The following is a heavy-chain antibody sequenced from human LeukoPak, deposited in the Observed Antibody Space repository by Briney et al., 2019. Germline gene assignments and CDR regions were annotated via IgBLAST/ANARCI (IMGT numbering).Heavy chain of an antibody. CDR1: GDSMSSNYYY. J-gene: IGHJ6*03. CDR2: VYFTGSP. Sequence: SETLSLTCTVSGDSMSSNYYYWGWIRQPPGKGLEWIGIVYFTGSPYYNPSLKSRVTISVDTSETQFSLTLSSVTAADTAVYFCARHLVVPATTYYYYYMDVWGKGTTVTVSS. D-gene: IGHD2-2*01. V-gene: IGHV4-39*01. CDR3: ARHLVVPATTYYYYYMDV.